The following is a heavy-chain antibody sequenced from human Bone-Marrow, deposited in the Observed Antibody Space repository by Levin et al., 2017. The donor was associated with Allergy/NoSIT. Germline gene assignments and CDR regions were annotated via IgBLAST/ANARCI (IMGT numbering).Heavy chain of an antibody. D-gene: IGHD6-19*01. CDR3: AKDMIAVDEGGLDY. J-gene: IGHJ4*02. CDR2: ISWNSGSI. Sequence: AGGSLRLSCAASGFTFDDYAMHWVRQAPGKGLEWVSGISWNSGSIGYADSVKGRFTISRDNAKNSLYLQMNSLRAEDTALYYCAKDMIAVDEGGLDYWGQGTLVTVSS. V-gene: IGHV3-9*01. CDR1: GFTFDDYA.